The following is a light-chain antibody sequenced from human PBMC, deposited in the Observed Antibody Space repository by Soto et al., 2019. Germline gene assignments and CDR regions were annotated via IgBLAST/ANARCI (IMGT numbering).Light chain of an antibody. CDR2: GAS. Sequence: EIVLTQSPGTLSLSPGERATLSCRASQSVSSSYLAWYQQKPGQAPRLLIYGASSRATGIPDRFSGSGSGKDFTLTISRLEPEDFAVYSCQQYGSSPLTFGGGTKVEIK. J-gene: IGKJ4*01. V-gene: IGKV3-20*01. CDR3: QQYGSSPLT. CDR1: QSVSSSY.